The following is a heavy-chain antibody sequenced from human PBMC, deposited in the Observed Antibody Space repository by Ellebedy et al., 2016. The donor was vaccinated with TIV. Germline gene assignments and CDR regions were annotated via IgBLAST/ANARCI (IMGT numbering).Heavy chain of an antibody. CDR3: ARDGPAYCGGDCYAFDC. V-gene: IGHV3-21*01. J-gene: IGHJ4*02. CDR2: ISRTNTYI. CDR1: GFTFSSYT. Sequence: GGSLRLXCAASGFTFSSYTMGWVRQAPGKGLEWFSSISRTNTYIDYADSVKGRFTISRDNARNSLYLQMSSLGAEDTAIYYCARDGPAYCGGDCYAFDCWGQGTLVTVSS. D-gene: IGHD2-21*02.